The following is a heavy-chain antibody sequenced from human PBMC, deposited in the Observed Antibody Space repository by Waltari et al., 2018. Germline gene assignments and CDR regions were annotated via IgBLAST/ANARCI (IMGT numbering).Heavy chain of an antibody. CDR2: IFNGGAT. J-gene: IGHJ4*02. CDR3: TRSTSSGEQIHFDY. V-gene: IGHV4-59*01. D-gene: IGHD1-26*01. Sequence: QVQLQASGPRLVQPSETLSLTCTVSGGSLERADGTWVRQTPGKGLEWVGYIFNGGATNYDPSLMSRVSISLDVANRQFSLNLMSVTAADTAVYFCTRSTSSGEQIHFDYWGRGILVTVSS. CDR1: GGSLERAD.